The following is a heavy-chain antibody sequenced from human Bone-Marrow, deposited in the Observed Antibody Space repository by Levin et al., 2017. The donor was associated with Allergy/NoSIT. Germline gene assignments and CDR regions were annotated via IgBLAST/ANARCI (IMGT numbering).Heavy chain of an antibody. D-gene: IGHD4-17*01. V-gene: IGHV1-69*13. Sequence: SVKVSCKASGGTFNSFAISWVRQGPGQGLEWMGGISLPYGTINYAQKFQGRVTITADESTRAAYMELSSLRSDDTAVYYCAKDRVVEDDYDSEDYYYNFGMDVWGQGTTVTVSS. J-gene: IGHJ6*02. CDR1: GGTFNSFA. CDR2: ISLPYGTI. CDR3: AKDRVVEDDYDSEDYYYNFGMDV.